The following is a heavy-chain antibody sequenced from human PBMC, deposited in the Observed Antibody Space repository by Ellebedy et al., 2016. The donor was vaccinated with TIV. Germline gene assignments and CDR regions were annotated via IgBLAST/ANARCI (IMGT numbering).Heavy chain of an antibody. CDR2: ISGSGGST. CDR3: AKVGIMIVMGYGMDV. Sequence: GESLKISCAASGFTFSSYAMSWVRQAPGKGLKWVSAISGSGGSTYYADSVKGRFTISRDNSKNTLYLQMNSLRAEDTAVYYCAKVGIMIVMGYGMDVWGQGTTVTVSS. J-gene: IGHJ6*02. D-gene: IGHD3-22*01. CDR1: GFTFSSYA. V-gene: IGHV3-23*01.